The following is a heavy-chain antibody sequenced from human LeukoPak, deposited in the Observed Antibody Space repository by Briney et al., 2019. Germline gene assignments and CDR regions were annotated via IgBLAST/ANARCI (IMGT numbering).Heavy chain of an antibody. Sequence: GGSLRLSCAASGFTFSSYAMHWVRQAPGKGLEYVSAISSNGGSTYYANSVKGRFTISRDNSKNTLYLQMGSLRAEDMAVYYCAREDSYSSSWYRLSYWGQGTLVTVSS. CDR2: ISSNGGST. D-gene: IGHD6-13*01. J-gene: IGHJ4*02. V-gene: IGHV3-64*01. CDR1: GFTFSSYA. CDR3: AREDSYSSSWYRLSY.